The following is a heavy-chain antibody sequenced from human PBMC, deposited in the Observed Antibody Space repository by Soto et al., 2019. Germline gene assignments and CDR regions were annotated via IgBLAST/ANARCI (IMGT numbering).Heavy chain of an antibody. CDR2: ISSSSSYT. CDR1: GFTFSDYY. CDR3: ARTVTNIYYYGMDV. Sequence: GGSLRLSCVASGFTFSDYYMSWIRQAPGKGLEWVSYISSSSSYTNYADSVKGRFTISRDNAKNSLYLQMNSLRAEDTAVYYCARTVTNIYYYGMDVWGQGTTVNVSS. D-gene: IGHD4-4*01. J-gene: IGHJ6*02. V-gene: IGHV3-11*06.